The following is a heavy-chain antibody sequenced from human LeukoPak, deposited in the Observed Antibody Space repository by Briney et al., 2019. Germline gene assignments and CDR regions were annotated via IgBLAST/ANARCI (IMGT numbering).Heavy chain of an antibody. CDR3: ANPQSSSSCFDY. D-gene: IGHD6-6*01. J-gene: IGHJ4*02. CDR1: GFTFSSYA. V-gene: IGHV3-23*01. Sequence: GGSLRLSCAASGFTFSSYAMSWVRRAPGKGLEWVSAISGSGGSTYYADSVKGRFTISRDNSKNTLYLQMNSLKAEDTAVYYCANPQSSSSCFDYWGQGTLVTVSS. CDR2: ISGSGGST.